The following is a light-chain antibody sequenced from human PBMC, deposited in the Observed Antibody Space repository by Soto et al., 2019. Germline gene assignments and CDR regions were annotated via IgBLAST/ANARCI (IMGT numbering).Light chain of an antibody. V-gene: IGKV1-9*01. CDR2: ASS. CDR1: QGIGRY. CDR3: QQDNSFPLT. Sequence: IQLTQSPSSLSASVGDRVTISCRASQGIGRYLAWYQQKPGKAPRVLIFASSTLETAVPSRFSGSGFGPDFTLTISSLQPEDLATYYCQQDNSFPLTFGPGTKLHI. J-gene: IGKJ3*01.